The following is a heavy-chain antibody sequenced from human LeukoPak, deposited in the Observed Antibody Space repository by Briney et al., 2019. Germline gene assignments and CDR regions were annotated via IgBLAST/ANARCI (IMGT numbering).Heavy chain of an antibody. CDR1: GGSISSYY. CDR3: ARGVLRAYDYVWGSYRSGDAFDI. D-gene: IGHD3-16*02. Sequence: KTSETLSLTCTVSGGSISSYYWSWIRQPPGKGLEWIGYIYYSGSTNYNPSLKSRVTISVDTSKNQFSLKLSSVTAADTAVYYCARGVLRAYDYVWGSYRSGDAFDIWGQGTMVTVSS. V-gene: IGHV4-59*01. CDR2: IYYSGST. J-gene: IGHJ3*02.